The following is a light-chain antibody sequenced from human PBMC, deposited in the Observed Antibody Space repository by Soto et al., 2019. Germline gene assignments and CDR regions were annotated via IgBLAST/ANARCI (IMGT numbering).Light chain of an antibody. Sequence: EIVRTQSPATLSVSPGERATLSCRASQSVSSNLAWYQQKPGQAPRLLIYGASTRATGIPARFSGSGSGTEFTLTISSLEPEDFAIYYCQQRSNGLSFGGGTKVDIK. CDR3: QQRSNGLS. V-gene: IGKV3-15*01. CDR1: QSVSSN. CDR2: GAS. J-gene: IGKJ4*01.